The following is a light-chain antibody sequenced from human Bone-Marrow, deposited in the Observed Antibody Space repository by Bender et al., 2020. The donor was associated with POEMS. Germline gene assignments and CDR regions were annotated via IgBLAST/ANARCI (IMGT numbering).Light chain of an antibody. Sequence: QSALTQPASVSGSPGQSITISCIGTSSDIGGHNYVSWYQQHPGEAPKLVIYDVNSRPSGVSNRFSGSKSGNTASLTISGLRAEDEADFYCSSFTGINNPVVFGGGTKLTVL. CDR1: SSDIGGHNY. CDR3: SSFTGINNPVV. V-gene: IGLV2-14*03. CDR2: DVN. J-gene: IGLJ2*01.